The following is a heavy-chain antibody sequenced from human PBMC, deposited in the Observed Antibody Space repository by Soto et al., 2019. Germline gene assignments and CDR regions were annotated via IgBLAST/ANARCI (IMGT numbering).Heavy chain of an antibody. D-gene: IGHD6-6*01. CDR1: GGSISSGGYY. Sequence: PSETLSLTCTVSGGSISSGGYYWSWIRQHPGKGLEWIGYIYYSGSTYYNPSLKSRVTISVDTSKNQFSLKLSSVTAADTAVYYCGSIAARGSYYYYYGMDVWGQGTTVTVSS. CDR2: IYYSGST. CDR3: GSIAARGSYYYYYGMDV. J-gene: IGHJ6*02. V-gene: IGHV4-31*03.